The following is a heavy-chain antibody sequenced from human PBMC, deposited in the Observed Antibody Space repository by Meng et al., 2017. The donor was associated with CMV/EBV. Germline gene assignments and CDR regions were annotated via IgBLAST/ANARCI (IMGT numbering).Heavy chain of an antibody. J-gene: IGHJ4*02. CDR3: ARDGNYHGV. CDR2: IYSEGTT. CDR1: GFTVSNNY. Sequence: LGESGGGLIPAGGSLRLACAASGFTVSNNYMSGFRQAPGKGLEWVSLIYSEGTTDYADSVKGRFTISRDNSKNTLYLQMNSLRAEDTAVYYCARDGNYHGVWGQGTLVTVSS. V-gene: IGHV3-53*01. D-gene: IGHD1-7*01.